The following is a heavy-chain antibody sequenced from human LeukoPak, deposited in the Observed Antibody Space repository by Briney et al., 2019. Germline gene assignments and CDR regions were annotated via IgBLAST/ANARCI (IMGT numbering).Heavy chain of an antibody. CDR1: GGSITSGGYY. J-gene: IGHJ4*02. CDR2: ILDSGST. Sequence: SQTLSLTCTVSGGSITSGGYYWSWTRPHPGKGLEWIRYILDSGSTYYNPSLQSRVSISVDTSRSQFSLKLSSVTAADTAVYYCARGGDADKTGYWGQGTLVTVSS. D-gene: IGHD2-21*01. V-gene: IGHV4-31*03. CDR3: ARGGDADKTGY.